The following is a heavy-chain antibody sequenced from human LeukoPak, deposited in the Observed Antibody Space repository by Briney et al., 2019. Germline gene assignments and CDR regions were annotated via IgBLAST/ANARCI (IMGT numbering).Heavy chain of an antibody. J-gene: IGHJ4*02. D-gene: IGHD5-18*01. CDR3: AKAVDTAMTGGDS. V-gene: IGHV1-46*01. Sequence: ASVKVSCKASGYTFTSYYMHWVRQAPGQGLEWMGIINPSGGSTSYAQKFQGRVTMTRDTSTSTAYMELSSLRSEDTAVHYCAKAVDTAMTGGDSWGQGTLVTVSS. CDR2: INPSGGST. CDR1: GYTFTSYY.